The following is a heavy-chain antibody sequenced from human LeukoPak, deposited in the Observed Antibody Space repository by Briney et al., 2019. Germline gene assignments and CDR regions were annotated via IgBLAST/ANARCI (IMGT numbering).Heavy chain of an antibody. CDR1: GFTFSSYC. Sequence: GGSLRLSCAASGFTFSSYCMNWVRQAPGKGLEWVSYISDSSSTSTISYADSVKGRFTISRDNSKNTLYLQMNSLRAEDTAVYYCAKVGATHFDYWGQGTLVTVSS. V-gene: IGHV3-48*01. J-gene: IGHJ4*02. CDR2: ISDSSSTSTI. CDR3: AKVGATHFDY. D-gene: IGHD1-26*01.